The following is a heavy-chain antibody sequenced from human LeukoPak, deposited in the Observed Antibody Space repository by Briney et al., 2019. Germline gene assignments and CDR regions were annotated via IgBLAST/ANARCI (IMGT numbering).Heavy chain of an antibody. Sequence: SETLSLTCTVSGGSISTSSYYWGWIRQPPGKGLEWIGSIYYSGSTYYNPSLKSRVTISVDTSKNQFSLKLSSVTAADTAVYYCARESRGFYYYYYMDVWGKGTTVTVSS. J-gene: IGHJ6*03. V-gene: IGHV4-39*07. D-gene: IGHD3-22*01. CDR2: IYYSGST. CDR3: ARESRGFYYYYYMDV. CDR1: GGSISTSSYY.